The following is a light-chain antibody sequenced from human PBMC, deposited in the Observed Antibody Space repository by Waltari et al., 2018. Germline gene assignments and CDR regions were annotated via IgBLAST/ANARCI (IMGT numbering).Light chain of an antibody. CDR3: QSIDVDALT. V-gene: IGLV3-25*03. Sequence: SFELTQPPSVSVSPGQTATITCSGDVLPKQYVYWYHQKPGQAPVLLIYKDTERPSGIPGRCSGSTSGTGKTVTLTIGGVQAEDEADYYCQSIDVDALTFGGGTKLTVL. CDR2: KDT. J-gene: IGLJ2*01. CDR1: VLPKQY.